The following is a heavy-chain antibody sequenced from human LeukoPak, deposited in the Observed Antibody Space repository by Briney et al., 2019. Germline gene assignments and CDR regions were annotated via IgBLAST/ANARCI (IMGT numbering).Heavy chain of an antibody. CDR1: GYTFTNYG. CDR3: ARPDYYDSSGYYN. V-gene: IGHV1-46*01. J-gene: IGHJ3*01. Sequence: ASVKVSCKASGYTFTNYGINWVRQAPGQGLEWMGIINPSGGSTSYAQKFQGRVTMTRDTSTSTVYMELSSLRSEDTAVYYCARPDYYDSSGYYNWGQGTMVTVSS. D-gene: IGHD3-22*01. CDR2: INPSGGST.